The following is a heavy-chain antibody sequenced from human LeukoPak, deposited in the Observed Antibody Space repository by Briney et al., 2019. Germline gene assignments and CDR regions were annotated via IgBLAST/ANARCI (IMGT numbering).Heavy chain of an antibody. J-gene: IGHJ4*02. CDR2: ISGSGGST. Sequence: SGGSLRLSCAASGFTVSSYAMSWIRQAPGKGLEWVSGISGSGGSTYYADSVKGRFTISRDNSKNTLYLQMNGLRAEDTAVYYCAANRGFLDASPFDYWGQRTLVTVSS. V-gene: IGHV3-23*01. CDR1: GFTVSSYA. D-gene: IGHD3-3*01. CDR3: AANRGFLDASPFDY.